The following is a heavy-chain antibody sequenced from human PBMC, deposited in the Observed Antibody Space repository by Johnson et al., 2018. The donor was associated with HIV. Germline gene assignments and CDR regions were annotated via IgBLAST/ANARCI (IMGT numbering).Heavy chain of an antibody. CDR2: IKQDGSEK. V-gene: IGHV3-7*01. CDR1: GFTFSSYW. Sequence: VQLVESGVGLVQPGGSLRLSCAASGFTFSSYWMSWVRQAPGKGLEWVANIKQDGSEKYYADSVKGRFTISRDNSKNTLYLQRTRLRQDDMDVYYCARDQEYCGGDCYPGDAYEGWGQGKMVTVSS. J-gene: IGHJ3*01. CDR3: ARDQEYCGGDCYPGDAYEG. D-gene: IGHD2-21*01.